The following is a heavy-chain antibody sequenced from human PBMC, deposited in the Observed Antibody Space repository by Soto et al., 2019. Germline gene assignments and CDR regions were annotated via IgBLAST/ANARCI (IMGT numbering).Heavy chain of an antibody. Sequence: GGSLRLSCAASGFTFSNYAMSWVRQAPGKGLDWFSAISRSGSSTYYADSVKGRFTISRDNSKNTLYLQIDSLRAEDTAVYYCARHAGFSSSCPDYWGQGTLVTVSS. CDR3: ARHAGFSSSCPDY. J-gene: IGHJ4*02. D-gene: IGHD6-13*01. CDR2: ISRSGSST. CDR1: GFTFSNYA. V-gene: IGHV3-23*01.